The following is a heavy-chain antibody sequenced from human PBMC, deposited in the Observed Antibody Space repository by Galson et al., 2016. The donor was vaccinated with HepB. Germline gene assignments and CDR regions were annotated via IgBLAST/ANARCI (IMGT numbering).Heavy chain of an antibody. V-gene: IGHV3-30*18. CDR2: ISYDGSNK. CDR3: AKDGGVMAYAPNGKFDS. Sequence: SLRLSCAASGFSFSNYGMHWVRQAPGKGLEWVAVISYDGSNKYYADSVKGRFTISRDNSKNTLYLQMNSLRPEDTAVYYCAKDGGVMAYAPNGKFDSWGQGTLVPVSS. D-gene: IGHD2-8*01. CDR1: GFSFSNYG. J-gene: IGHJ4*02.